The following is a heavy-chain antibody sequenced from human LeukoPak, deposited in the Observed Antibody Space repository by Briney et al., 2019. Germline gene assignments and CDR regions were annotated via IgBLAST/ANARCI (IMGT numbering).Heavy chain of an antibody. J-gene: IGHJ4*02. D-gene: IGHD3-16*02. Sequence: SETLSLTCTVSGGSISSGSYYWSWIRQPAGKGLEWIGRIYTSGSTNYNPSLKSRVTISVDTSKNQFSLKLSSVTAADTAVYYCVRGYDYVWGSYRRAGPYFDYWGQGTLVTVSS. CDR1: GGSISSGSYY. CDR2: IYTSGST. CDR3: VRGYDYVWGSYRRAGPYFDY. V-gene: IGHV4-61*02.